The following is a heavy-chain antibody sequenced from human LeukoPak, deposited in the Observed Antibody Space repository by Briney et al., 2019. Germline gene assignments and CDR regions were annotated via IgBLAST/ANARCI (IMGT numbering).Heavy chain of an antibody. V-gene: IGHV3-23*01. D-gene: IGHD5-12*01. Sequence: GGSPRLSCAASGFTFSSYAMSWVRQAPGKGLEWVSAISGSGGSTYYADSVKGRFTIPRDNSKNTLYLQMNSLRAEDTAVYYCAKDSGIYSGYDPDAFDIWGQGTMVTVSS. CDR2: ISGSGGST. CDR1: GFTFSSYA. J-gene: IGHJ3*02. CDR3: AKDSGIYSGYDPDAFDI.